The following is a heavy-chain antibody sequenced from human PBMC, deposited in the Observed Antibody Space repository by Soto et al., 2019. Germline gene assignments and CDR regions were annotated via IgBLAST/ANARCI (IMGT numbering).Heavy chain of an antibody. V-gene: IGHV3-49*03. CDR2: IRSKAYGGTT. J-gene: IGHJ4*02. Sequence: PGGALRLSCTVSGFTFGDYTMSWFRQAPGKGLEWVGLIRSKAYGGTTEYAASVKGRITISRDDFKSIAYLHMNSLETEDSAVYFCTRGIHVWSRTFDYWGQGTLVTVSS. D-gene: IGHD5-18*01. CDR1: GFTFGDYT. CDR3: TRGIHVWSRTFDY.